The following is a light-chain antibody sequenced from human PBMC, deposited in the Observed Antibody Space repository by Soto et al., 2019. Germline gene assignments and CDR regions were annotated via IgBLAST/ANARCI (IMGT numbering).Light chain of an antibody. J-gene: IGKJ5*01. CDR1: QPVEKY. CDR3: QQRKYWPPIN. V-gene: IGKV3-11*01. CDR2: DAS. Sequence: ETVLTQSPATLSLSPGETATLSCRTSQPVEKYLAWYQQRPGQAPRLLIYDASNRATGIPARFSGSGSGTDFTLTISSLEPEDFAVYYCQQRKYWPPINFGQGTRLEIK.